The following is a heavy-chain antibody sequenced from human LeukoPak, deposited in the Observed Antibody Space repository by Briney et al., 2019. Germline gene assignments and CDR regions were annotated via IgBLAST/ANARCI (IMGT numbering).Heavy chain of an antibody. CDR1: GFTFSNYR. J-gene: IGHJ5*02. CDR3: ARMAGLSWFDP. D-gene: IGHD5-24*01. V-gene: IGHV3-7*01. CDR2: IKEDGSEK. Sequence: PGGSLRLSCAASGFTFSNYRMSWVRQAPGKGLEWVANIKEDGSEKYYVDSVKGRFTISRDNAKNSLYLQMNSLRAEDTAVYYCARMAGLSWFDPRGQGTLVTVSS.